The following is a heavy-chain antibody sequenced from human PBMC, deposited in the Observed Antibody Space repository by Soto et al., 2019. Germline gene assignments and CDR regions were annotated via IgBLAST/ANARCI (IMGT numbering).Heavy chain of an antibody. Sequence: EVQLLESGGGLVQPGGSLRLSCAASGFTFSSYAMSWVRQAPGKGLEWVSVISGGGDNTYYADAVKGRFTISRDNAQTTLYLQMNSLRAEDTAVYYCAKDLLRVRDMDVWGKGTTVTVSS. D-gene: IGHD3-10*01. J-gene: IGHJ6*03. V-gene: IGHV3-23*01. CDR3: AKDLLRVRDMDV. CDR1: GFTFSSYA. CDR2: ISGGGDNT.